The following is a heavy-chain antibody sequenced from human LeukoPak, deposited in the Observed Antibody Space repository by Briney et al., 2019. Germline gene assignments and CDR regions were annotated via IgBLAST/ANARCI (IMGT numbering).Heavy chain of an antibody. CDR1: GFSLSTNGMC. V-gene: IGHV2-70*11. Sequence: SGPALVKPTQTLTLTCTFSGFSLSTNGMCVSWIRQPPGKALEWLARVDWDDDKYFRTSLKTRLTISKDTYKNQVVLTMTNMDPVDTGTYYCARTYCSSTSCYTGNFDYWGQGTLVTVSS. J-gene: IGHJ4*02. CDR3: ARTYCSSTSCYTGNFDY. CDR2: VDWDDDK. D-gene: IGHD2-2*02.